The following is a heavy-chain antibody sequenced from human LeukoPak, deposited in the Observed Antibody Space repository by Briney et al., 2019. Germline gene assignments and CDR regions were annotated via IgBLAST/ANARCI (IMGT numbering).Heavy chain of an antibody. CDR2: IYYSGST. CDR1: DGSISSSSYY. D-gene: IGHD3-10*01. CDR3: ARDMPEKKELLWFGELPDWFDP. V-gene: IGHV4-39*07. Sequence: SETLSLTCTVSDGSISSSSYYWGWIRQPPGKGLEWIGSIYYSGSTYYNPSLKSRVTISVDTSKNQFSLKLSSVTAADTAVYYCARDMPEKKELLWFGELPDWFDPWGQGTLVTVSS. J-gene: IGHJ5*02.